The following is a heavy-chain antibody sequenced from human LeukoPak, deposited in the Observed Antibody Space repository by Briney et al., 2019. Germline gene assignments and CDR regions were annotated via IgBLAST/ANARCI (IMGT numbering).Heavy chain of an antibody. V-gene: IGHV3-48*03. CDR1: GFTFSSYE. CDR2: ISSSGSTI. D-gene: IGHD3-10*02. CDR3: AELGITMIGGV. J-gene: IGHJ6*04. Sequence: GGSLRLSCAASGFTFSSYETNCVRPAPGKGLEWVSYISSSGSTIYYADSVKGRFTITRDNAKNSRYLQMKSLRAEDTAVYYCAELGITMIGGVWGKGTTVTISS.